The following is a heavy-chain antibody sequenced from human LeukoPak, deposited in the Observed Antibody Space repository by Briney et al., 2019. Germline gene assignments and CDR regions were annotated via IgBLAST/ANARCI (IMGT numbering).Heavy chain of an antibody. D-gene: IGHD4-11*01. J-gene: IGHJ4*02. Sequence: GGSLRLSCAASGFTFSSYSMNWVRQAPGKGLEWVAFIRYDGSNKYYADSVKGRFTISRDNSKNTLYLQMNSLRAEDTAVYYCAIRTTSMFDYWGQGTLVTVSS. CDR1: GFTFSSYS. CDR3: AIRTTSMFDY. V-gene: IGHV3-30*02. CDR2: IRYDGSNK.